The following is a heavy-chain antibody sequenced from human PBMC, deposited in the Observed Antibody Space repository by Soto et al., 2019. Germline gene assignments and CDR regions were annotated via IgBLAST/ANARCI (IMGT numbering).Heavy chain of an antibody. CDR2: IKSKTDGGTT. D-gene: IGHD1-20*01. CDR1: DFTFSDAW. Sequence: EVQLVESGGGLVKPGGSLRLSCAASDFTFSDAWMNWVRHAPGKGLEWVGRIKSKTDGGTTDYAAPVKGRFTISRDDSKNTLYLQMNSLKTEDTAVYYCTSDPSGIAGTHIVWGDFDIWGQGTMVTVSS. CDR3: TSDPSGIAGTHIVWGDFDI. V-gene: IGHV3-15*07. J-gene: IGHJ3*02.